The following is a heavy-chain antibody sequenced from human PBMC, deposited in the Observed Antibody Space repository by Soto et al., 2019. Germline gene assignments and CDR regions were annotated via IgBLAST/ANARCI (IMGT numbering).Heavy chain of an antibody. CDR2: IASSGTDR. Sequence: GGSLRLSCAASGFTFRNYSMNWVRQAPGKGLEWISYIASSGTDRSYADSVQGRFIISRDNAKKSLFLQMHSLRGEDTAVYYCARGAWPLIQPGMDVWGQGTTVTVSS. V-gene: IGHV3-21*05. CDR3: ARGAWPLIQPGMDV. D-gene: IGHD1-26*01. CDR1: GFTFRNYS. J-gene: IGHJ6*02.